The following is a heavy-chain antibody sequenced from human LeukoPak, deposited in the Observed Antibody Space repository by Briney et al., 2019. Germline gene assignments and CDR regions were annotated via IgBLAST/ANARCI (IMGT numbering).Heavy chain of an antibody. CDR2: IRNKANSYAT. J-gene: IGHJ4*02. Sequence: GGSLRLSCAASGFTFSDHLMDWVRQAPGKGLEWVGRIRNKANSYATEHTASVRGRFTISREDSKNSLYLQMNSLKTDDTAVYYCTREVPDSGGYYAFDHWGQGTLVTVSS. CDR3: TREVPDSGGYYAFDH. CDR1: GFTFSDHL. V-gene: IGHV3-72*01. D-gene: IGHD3-22*01.